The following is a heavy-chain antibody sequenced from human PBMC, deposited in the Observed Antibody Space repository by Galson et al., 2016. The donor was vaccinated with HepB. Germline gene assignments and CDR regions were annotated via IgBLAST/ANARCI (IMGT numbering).Heavy chain of an antibody. J-gene: IGHJ5*02. CDR1: NHG. CDR3: AKASAVAAPLRA. Sequence: SVKVSCKASNHGITWVRQAPGQGLEWMGWISANNANTKYAQKFQGRVTMTTDTSTSTAYMEVRGLRSDDTAVYYCAKASAVAAPLRAWGQGTLVIVS. CDR2: ISANNANT. V-gene: IGHV1-18*01. D-gene: IGHD2-15*01.